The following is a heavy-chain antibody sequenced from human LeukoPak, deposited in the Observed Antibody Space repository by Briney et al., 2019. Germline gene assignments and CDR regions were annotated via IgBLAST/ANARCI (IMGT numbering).Heavy chain of an antibody. CDR1: GFTFSSYW. CDR2: ISSSGTTI. J-gene: IGHJ4*02. CDR3: ARAIGGGTTLTGY. V-gene: IGHV3-48*02. D-gene: IGHD1-26*01. Sequence: GGSLRLSCAASGFTFSSYWMSWVRQAPGKGLEWVSYISSSGTTIYYPASVKGRFTISRDNAKNSLYLQMNSLRDEDTAVYYCARAIGGGTTLTGYWGQGTLVTVSS.